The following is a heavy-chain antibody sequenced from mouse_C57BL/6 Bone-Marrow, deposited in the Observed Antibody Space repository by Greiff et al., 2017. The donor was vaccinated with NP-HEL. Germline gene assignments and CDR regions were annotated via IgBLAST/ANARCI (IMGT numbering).Heavy chain of an antibody. V-gene: IGHV7-1*01. CDR2: SRNKANDYTT. Sequence: EVQRVESGGGLVQSGRSLRLSCATSGFTFSDFYMEWVRQAPGQGLEWIAASRNKANDYTTEYSASVKGRFIVSRDTSQSILYLQMNALRAEDTAIYYCARDAYDYDDGYWYFDVWGTGTTVTVSS. J-gene: IGHJ1*03. CDR3: ARDAYDYDDGYWYFDV. CDR1: GFTFSDFY. D-gene: IGHD2-4*01.